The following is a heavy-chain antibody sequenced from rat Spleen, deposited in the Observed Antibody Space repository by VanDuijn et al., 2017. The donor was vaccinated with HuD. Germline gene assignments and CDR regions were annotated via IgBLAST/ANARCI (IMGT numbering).Heavy chain of an antibody. Sequence: EVQLVESGGGLVQPGRSLKLSCAASGFTFSNYYMAWVRQAPTKGLEWVAYISTGGGSTYYRDSVTGRFTVSRDNAKSTLYLQMDSLRFEDTATYYCARQGYYGYNYGFAYWGQGTLVTVSS. D-gene: IGHD1-9*01. CDR2: ISTGGGST. J-gene: IGHJ3*01. CDR3: ARQGYYGYNYGFAY. CDR1: GFTFSNYY. V-gene: IGHV5-25*01.